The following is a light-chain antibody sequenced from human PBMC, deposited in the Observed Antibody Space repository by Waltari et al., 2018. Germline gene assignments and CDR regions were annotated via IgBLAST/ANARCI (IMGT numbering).Light chain of an antibody. V-gene: IGKV1-39*01. J-gene: IGKJ3*01. CDR1: QSISSY. Sequence: DIQMTQAPSSLSASVGARVTITCRESQSISSYLNWYQQKPGKAPNLLIYAASSLQSGVPSRFSGSGSGTDFTLTISSLQPEDFATYYCQQSYSTLFTFGPGTKVDIK. CDR2: AAS. CDR3: QQSYSTLFT.